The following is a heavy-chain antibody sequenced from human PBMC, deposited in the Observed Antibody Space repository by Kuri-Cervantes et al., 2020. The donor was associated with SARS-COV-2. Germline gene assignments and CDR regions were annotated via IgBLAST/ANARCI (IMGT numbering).Heavy chain of an antibody. CDR1: GFTFSSYW. V-gene: IGHV3-7*01. CDR2: IKQDGSEK. D-gene: IGHD6-13*01. J-gene: IGHJ6*03. CDR3: AKDLESQQLVRGLVYYYYYMDV. Sequence: GGSLRLSCAASGFTFSSYWMSWVRQAPGKGLEWVANIKQDGSEKYYVDSVKGRFTISRDNSKNTLYLQMNSLRAKDTAVYYCAKDLESQQLVRGLVYYYYYMDVWGKGTAVTVSS.